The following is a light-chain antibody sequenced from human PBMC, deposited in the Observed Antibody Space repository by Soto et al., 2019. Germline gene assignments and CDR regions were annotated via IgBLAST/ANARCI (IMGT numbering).Light chain of an antibody. CDR2: GTS. Sequence: EIFLTQSPGTLSLSLREIATLPCRASQSVKSSYLAWYQHKPGQAPRLLIYGTSSRATGIPDRFSGSGSGTDFTLTISRLEPEDFAVYYCQQYGSSITFGQGTRLEIK. CDR1: QSVKSSY. V-gene: IGKV3-20*01. J-gene: IGKJ5*01. CDR3: QQYGSSIT.